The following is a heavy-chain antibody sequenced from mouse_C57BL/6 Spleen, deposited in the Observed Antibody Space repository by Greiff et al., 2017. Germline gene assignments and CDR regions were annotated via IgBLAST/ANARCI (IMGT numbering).Heavy chain of an antibody. J-gene: IGHJ2*01. CDR3: TTGFITTVVPFDY. D-gene: IGHD1-1*01. Sequence: VQLQQSGAELVRPGASVKLSCTASGFNIQDYYMHWVKQRPEQGLEWIGRIDPEDGDTEYAPKFQGKATMTADTSSNTAYLQLSSLTSEDTAVYYCTTGFITTVVPFDYWGQGTTLTVSS. CDR1: GFNIQDYY. CDR2: IDPEDGDT. V-gene: IGHV14-1*01.